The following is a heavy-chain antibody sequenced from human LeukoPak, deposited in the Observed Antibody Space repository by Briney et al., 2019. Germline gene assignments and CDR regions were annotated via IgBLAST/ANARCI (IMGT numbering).Heavy chain of an antibody. V-gene: IGHV5-51*01. CDR1: GYSFTSYW. D-gene: IGHD6-19*01. CDR2: IYPGDSDT. CDR3: ARQHSSGWNYYYYMDV. J-gene: IGHJ6*03. Sequence: GESLKISCKGSGYSFTSYWIGWVRQMPGKGLGWMGIIYPGDSDTRYSPSFQGQVTISADKSISTAYLQWSSLKASDTAMYYCARQHSSGWNYYYYMDVWGKGTTVTVSS.